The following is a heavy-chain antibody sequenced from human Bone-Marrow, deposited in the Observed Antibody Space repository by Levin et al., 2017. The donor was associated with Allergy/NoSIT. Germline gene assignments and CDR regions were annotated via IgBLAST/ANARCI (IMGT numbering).Heavy chain of an antibody. CDR1: GFTFSNAW. D-gene: IGHD1-1*01. V-gene: IGHV3-15*07. CDR3: AADVSTPLAQIDY. CDR2: IKNSGTT. Sequence: PGGSLRLSCAASGFTFSNAWMNWVRQAPGKGLEWVGRIKNSGTTDYAAPVKGRFTVSRDESRNTLYLEMNSLKTEDTAVYYCAADVSTPLAQIDYWGQGTLVTVSS. J-gene: IGHJ4*02.